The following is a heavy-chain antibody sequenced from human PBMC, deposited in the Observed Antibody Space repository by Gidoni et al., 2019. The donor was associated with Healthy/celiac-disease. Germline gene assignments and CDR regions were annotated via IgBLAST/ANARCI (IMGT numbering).Heavy chain of an antibody. Sequence: EVQLVESGGGLVQPGGSLRLSCAASGFTFSSYWMHWFRQAPGKGLVWVSRINSDGSSTSYADSVKGRFTISRDNAKNTLYLQMNSLRAEDTAVYYCARAVGVSARDDYWGQGTLVTVSS. D-gene: IGHD2-8*02. CDR3: ARAVGVSARDDY. CDR1: GFTFSSYW. V-gene: IGHV3-74*01. CDR2: INSDGSST. J-gene: IGHJ4*02.